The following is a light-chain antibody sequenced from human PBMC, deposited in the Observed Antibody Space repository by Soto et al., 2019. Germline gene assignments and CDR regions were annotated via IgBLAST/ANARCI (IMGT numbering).Light chain of an antibody. V-gene: IGKV3-20*01. CDR1: QSVSRR. CDR2: GAS. J-gene: IGKJ5*01. Sequence: VVLKQSPGAVSLSPGGRATLSCRASQSVSRRLAWYQQRPGQSPRLLISGASMRASGVPVRFIGSGSGTDFTLTITRLEPEDFAVYYCQQYGGSPITFGLGTRLEI. CDR3: QQYGGSPIT.